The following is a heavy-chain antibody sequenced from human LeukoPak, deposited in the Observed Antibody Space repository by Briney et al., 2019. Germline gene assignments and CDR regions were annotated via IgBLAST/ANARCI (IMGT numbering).Heavy chain of an antibody. CDR2: IKSDGST. D-gene: IGHD3-22*01. V-gene: IGHV3-74*01. Sequence: GGSLRLSCAASGFTFSSYWMHWVRQAPGKGLVWVSRIKSDGSTNYADSVKGRFTISRDNAKNTLYLQMNSLRAEDTAVYYCARAPSDSSGHYPGYFQHWGQGTLVTVSS. CDR3: ARAPSDSSGHYPGYFQH. J-gene: IGHJ1*01. CDR1: GFTFSSYW.